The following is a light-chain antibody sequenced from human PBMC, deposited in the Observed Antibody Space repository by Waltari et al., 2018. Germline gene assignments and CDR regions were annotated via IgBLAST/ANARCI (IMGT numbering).Light chain of an antibody. Sequence: VLTQPPSVSGAPGQRVTISCSGSGSNIGAGYDVHWYRQLPGKAPTLLIYGVNTRPPGVSARFSGPQFDHSACLAIAGLQADDEADYYCQSYDTTLSVVFGGGTKLTVL. V-gene: IGLV1-40*01. CDR1: GSNIGAGYD. CDR2: GVN. CDR3: QSYDTTLSVV. J-gene: IGLJ2*01.